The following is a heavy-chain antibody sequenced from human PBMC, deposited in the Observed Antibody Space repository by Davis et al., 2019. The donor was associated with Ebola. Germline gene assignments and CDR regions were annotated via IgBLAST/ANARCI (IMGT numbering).Heavy chain of an antibody. CDR1: GGSIRSSSYY. CDR3: ARHVWGKVVGHWYFDL. J-gene: IGHJ2*01. V-gene: IGHV4-39*01. D-gene: IGHD3-16*01. CDR2: IYYSGST. Sequence: SETLSLTCAVSGGSIRSSSYYCGWIRQPPGKGLEWIGSIYYSGSTYYNPSLKSRVTISVDTSKNQFSLKLSSVTAADTAVYYCARHVWGKVVGHWYFDLWGRGTLVTVSS.